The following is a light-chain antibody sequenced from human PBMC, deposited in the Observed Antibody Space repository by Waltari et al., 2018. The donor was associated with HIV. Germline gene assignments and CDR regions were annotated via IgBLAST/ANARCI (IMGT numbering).Light chain of an antibody. Sequence: NFMLTQPHSVSESPGKTVTISGTRTSGSIATNYVQWYQQRPGSSPTTVIYEDNQRPSGVPDRFSGSIDSSSNYASLTISGLKTEDEADYYCQSYDSSNQGVFGGGTKLTVL. J-gene: IGLJ3*02. CDR1: SGSIATNY. V-gene: IGLV6-57*01. CDR3: QSYDSSNQGV. CDR2: EDN.